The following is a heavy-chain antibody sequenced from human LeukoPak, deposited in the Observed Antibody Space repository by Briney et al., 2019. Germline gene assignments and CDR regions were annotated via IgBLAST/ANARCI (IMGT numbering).Heavy chain of an antibody. D-gene: IGHD6-19*01. CDR1: GYTFTSYG. J-gene: IGHJ4*02. CDR2: ISAYNGNT. Sequence: ASVKVSCKASGYTFTSYGISWVRQAPGQGLEWMGWISAYNGNTNYAQKLQGRVTMTTDTSTSTAYMELRSLRSDDTAVYYCAREVSGWYQLSSVGYYSDYWGQGTLVTVSS. CDR3: AREVSGWYQLSSVGYYSDY. V-gene: IGHV1-18*01.